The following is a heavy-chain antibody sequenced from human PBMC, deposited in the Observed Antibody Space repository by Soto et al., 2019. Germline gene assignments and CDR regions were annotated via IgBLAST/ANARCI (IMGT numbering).Heavy chain of an antibody. CDR3: AREAAVAGNLDY. V-gene: IGHV3-33*01. CDR2: IWYDGSNK. Sequence: GGSLRLSCAASGFTFSSYGMHWVRQAPGKGLEWVAVIWYDGSNKYYADSVKGRFTISRDNSKNTLYLQMNSLRAEDTAVYYCAREAAVAGNLDYWGQGTLVTVSS. D-gene: IGHD6-19*01. CDR1: GFTFSSYG. J-gene: IGHJ4*02.